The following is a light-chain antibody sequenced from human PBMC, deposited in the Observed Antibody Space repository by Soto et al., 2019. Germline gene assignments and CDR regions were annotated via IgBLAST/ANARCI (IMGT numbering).Light chain of an antibody. V-gene: IGLV1-40*01. CDR3: QSYNSSRSVL. J-gene: IGLJ2*01. Sequence: QSVLTQPPSVSGAPGQRVTISCTRSSSNIGAGYDVHWYQQLPGTAPKLLIYGNSNRPSGVPDRFSGSKSGTSASLAITGLQAEDEADYYCQSYNSSRSVLFGGGTKLTVL. CDR1: SSNIGAGYD. CDR2: GNS.